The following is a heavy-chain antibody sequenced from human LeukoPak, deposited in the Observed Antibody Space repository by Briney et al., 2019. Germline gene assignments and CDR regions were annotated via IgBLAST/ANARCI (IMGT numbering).Heavy chain of an antibody. V-gene: IGHV4-61*05. CDR3: ARVMLPRTPITMAYSDQFDL. Sequence: SETLSLTCTVSGGSISSSSYYWDWIRQPPGKGLEWIGYIYYSGSTNYNPSLKSRVTISVDTSKNQFSLKLSSVTAADTAVYYCARVMLPRTPITMAYSDQFDLWGRGTLVTVSS. J-gene: IGHJ2*01. CDR2: IYYSGST. D-gene: IGHD3-10*01. CDR1: GGSISSSSYY.